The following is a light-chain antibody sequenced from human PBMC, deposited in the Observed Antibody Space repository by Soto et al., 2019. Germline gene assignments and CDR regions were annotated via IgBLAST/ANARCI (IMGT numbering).Light chain of an antibody. J-gene: IGKJ1*01. V-gene: IGKV3-15*01. CDR2: GAS. Sequence: DIVMTQSPDSMAVSPGEGATLSCRASQSVSSNLVWYQQKPGQAPRLLIYGASTRATGVPARFSGSGSGTEFTLTISSLQSEDFAVYYCLQYNDWPPWTFGQGTKVDIK. CDR1: QSVSSN. CDR3: LQYNDWPPWT.